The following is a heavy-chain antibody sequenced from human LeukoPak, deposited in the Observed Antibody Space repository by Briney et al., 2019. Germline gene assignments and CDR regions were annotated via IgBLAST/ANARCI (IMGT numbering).Heavy chain of an antibody. D-gene: IGHD6-19*01. J-gene: IGHJ4*02. CDR3: ARDEAVAGTGGY. CDR1: EFTVSSNE. CDR2: ISSSSSYI. Sequence: GGSLRLSCAASEFTVSSNEMSWVRQAPGKGLEWVSSISSSSSYIYYADSVKGRFTISRDNAKNSLYLQMNSLRAEDTAVYYCARDEAVAGTGGYWGQGTLVTVSS. V-gene: IGHV3-21*01.